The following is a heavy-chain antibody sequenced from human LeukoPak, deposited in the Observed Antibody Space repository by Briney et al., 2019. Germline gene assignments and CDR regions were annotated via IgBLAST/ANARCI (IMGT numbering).Heavy chain of an antibody. CDR2: VNPSGDST. J-gene: IGHJ4*02. CDR3: WRWTITYLDY. CDR1: GYTFIRYY. D-gene: IGHD5-24*01. Sequence: GAAVKVSCKASGYTFIRYYIDWVRQAPGPGLEWMGIVNPSGDSTNYAQKSQGRVTMTRETSTSTLYTELRSLRSEDTAVYYYWRWTITYLDYWGQGTLVTVSS. V-gene: IGHV1-46*01.